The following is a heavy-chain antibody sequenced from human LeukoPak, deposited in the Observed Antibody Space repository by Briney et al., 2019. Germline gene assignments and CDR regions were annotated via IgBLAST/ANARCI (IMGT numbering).Heavy chain of an antibody. V-gene: IGHV3-7*02. CDR2: IKQDGDEK. Sequence: GGGLRVSCVASLFTLSFYWMGWVGQAPGKGVEGVAIIKQDGDEKYYVDSARSRFTISRDNAKNSLYLQMNSLRAEDTAVYYCARSDEGSGGSPPGYWGQGTLVTVSS. D-gene: IGHD2-15*01. CDR3: ARSDEGSGGSPPGY. J-gene: IGHJ4*02. CDR1: LFTLSFYW.